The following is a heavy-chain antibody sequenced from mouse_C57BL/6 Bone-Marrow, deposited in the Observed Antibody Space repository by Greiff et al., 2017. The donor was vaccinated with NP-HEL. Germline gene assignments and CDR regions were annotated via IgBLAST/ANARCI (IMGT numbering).Heavy chain of an antibody. V-gene: IGHV5-9-1*02. CDR1: GFTFSSYA. CDR3: TIAGDYDGGAWFAY. J-gene: IGHJ3*01. Sequence: EVKLMESGEGLVKPGGSLKLSCAASGFTFSSYAMSWVRQTPEKRLEWVAYISSGGDYIYYADTVKGRFTISRDNARNTLYLQMSSLKSEDTAMYYCTIAGDYDGGAWFAYWGQGTLVTVSA. CDR2: ISSGGDYI. D-gene: IGHD2-4*01.